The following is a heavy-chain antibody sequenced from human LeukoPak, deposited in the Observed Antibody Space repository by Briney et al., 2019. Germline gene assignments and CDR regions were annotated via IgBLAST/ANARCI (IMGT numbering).Heavy chain of an antibody. V-gene: IGHV3-7*01. CDR2: INKDGSDK. D-gene: IGHD2-2*01. J-gene: IGHJ6*04. Sequence: PGGSLRLSCAASGFTFNMYWMTWVRQAPGKGLESVAYINKDGSDKYYVDSVKGRFTVSRDNAKNSLYLQMNSLRAEDTAVYYCAKDPSPLYCSSTSCSPYGMDVWGKGTTVTVSS. CDR3: AKDPSPLYCSSTSCSPYGMDV. CDR1: GFTFNMYW.